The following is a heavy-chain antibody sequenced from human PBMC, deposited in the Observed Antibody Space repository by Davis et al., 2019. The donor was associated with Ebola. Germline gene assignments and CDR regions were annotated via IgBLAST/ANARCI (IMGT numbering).Heavy chain of an antibody. V-gene: IGHV4-59*12. CDR3: ARGPSHVNFDY. Sequence: SETLSLTCTVSGGSISSYYWSWIRQPPGKGLEWIGYIYYSGSTNYNPSLKSRATISVDTSKNQFSLKLSSVTAAETAVYYCARGPSHVNFDYWGQGTLVTVSS. CDR2: IYYSGST. J-gene: IGHJ4*02. CDR1: GGSISSYY. D-gene: IGHD3-16*01.